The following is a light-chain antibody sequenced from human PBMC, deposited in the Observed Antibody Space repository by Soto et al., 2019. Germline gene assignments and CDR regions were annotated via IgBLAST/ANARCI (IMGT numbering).Light chain of an antibody. J-gene: IGKJ5*01. V-gene: IGKV1-5*03. CDR2: KAS. CDR3: QQYNSYTVT. Sequence: DIQITQSPSTRSASVGDRVTMTCRASQSIGSWLAWYAQKPGKAPKVLIYKASSLESGVPSRFSGSGAGTEFTLTISSLQPDDVSTDYCQQYNSYTVTFGQGTRLEIK. CDR1: QSIGSW.